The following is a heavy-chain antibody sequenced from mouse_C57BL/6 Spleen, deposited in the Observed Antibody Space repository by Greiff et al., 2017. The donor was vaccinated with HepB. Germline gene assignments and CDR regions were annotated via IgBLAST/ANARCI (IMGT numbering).Heavy chain of an antibody. J-gene: IGHJ1*03. CDR1: GFTFSSYC. Sequence: EVKLMESGGDLVKPGGSLKLSCAASGFTFSSYCMSWVRQTPDKRLEWVATISSGDSYTYYPDSVKGRFTISRDNTKNTLYLQMSSLKSEDTAMYYCAGEAVCYYGSSYEYFDVWGTGTTVTVSS. CDR2: ISSGDSYT. D-gene: IGHD1-1*01. CDR3: AGEAVCYYGSSYEYFDV. V-gene: IGHV5-6*01.